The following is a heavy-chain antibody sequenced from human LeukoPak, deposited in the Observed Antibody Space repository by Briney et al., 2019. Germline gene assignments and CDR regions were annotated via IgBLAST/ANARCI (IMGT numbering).Heavy chain of an antibody. J-gene: IGHJ5*02. D-gene: IGHD3-10*01. Sequence: SETLSLTCSVSGGSISSYSWTWIRQPAGKGLEWIGRIYTSGSTNYNPSLKSRVTISVDTSKNQFSLKLSSVTAADTAVYYCASDYYGSGSYYNHWGQGTLVTVSS. CDR3: ASDYYGSGSYYNH. CDR1: GGSISSYS. V-gene: IGHV4-4*07. CDR2: IYTSGST.